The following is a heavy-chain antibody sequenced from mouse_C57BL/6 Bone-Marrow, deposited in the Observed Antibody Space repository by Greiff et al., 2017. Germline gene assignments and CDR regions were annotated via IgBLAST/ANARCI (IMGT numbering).Heavy chain of an antibody. V-gene: IGHV5-4*01. CDR3: AGDRGDSFDV. D-gene: IGHD3-3*01. J-gene: IGHJ1*03. Sequence: DVMLVESGGGLVKPGGSLKLSCAASGFTFSSYAMSWVRQTPEKRLEWVATISDGGSYTYYPDNVKGRFTISRDNAKNNLYLQMSHLKSEDTAMYYCAGDRGDSFDVWGTGTTVTVSS. CDR1: GFTFSSYA. CDR2: ISDGGSYT.